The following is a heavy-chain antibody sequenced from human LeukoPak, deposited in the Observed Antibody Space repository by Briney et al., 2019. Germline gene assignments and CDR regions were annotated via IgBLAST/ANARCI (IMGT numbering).Heavy chain of an antibody. V-gene: IGHV1-18*01. CDR3: ATLGDVLHLFPLCCVDSMGV. J-gene: IGHJ6*02. Sequence: GASVKVSCKASGYTFTSYGISWVRQAPGQGLEWMGWISAYNGNTNYAQRFQGRITMTTDTSTTTAYMELRSLRSDDTAVYYCATLGDVLHLFPLCCVDSMGVWGQGTTVTVSS. CDR1: GYTFTSYG. CDR2: ISAYNGNT. D-gene: IGHD3-10*01.